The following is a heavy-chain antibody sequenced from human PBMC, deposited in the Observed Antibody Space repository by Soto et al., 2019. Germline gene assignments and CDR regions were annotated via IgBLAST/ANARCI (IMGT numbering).Heavy chain of an antibody. CDR1: GFTFDKAW. CDR2: IKTKTDGGTT. V-gene: IGHV3-15*07. CDR3: TTGYATIDYYGMDV. D-gene: IGHD5-12*01. Sequence: EVQLVESGGDLVKPGGSLILSCAASGFTFDKAWMNWVRWAPGKGLEWVGRIKTKTDGGTTDYAAPVKGRFVISRDDSKNTLYLQMNSLKTEDAAVYYCTTGYATIDYYGMDVWGQGTTVTVSS. J-gene: IGHJ6*02.